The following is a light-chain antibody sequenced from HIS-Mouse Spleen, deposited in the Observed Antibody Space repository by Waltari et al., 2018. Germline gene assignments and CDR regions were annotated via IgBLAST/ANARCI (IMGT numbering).Light chain of an antibody. V-gene: IGLV2-23*01. CDR1: CSDVGSYTL. J-gene: IGLJ3*02. CDR2: EGS. CDR3: CSYAGSSTWV. Sequence: QSALTQPASVSGSPGQSITIPCTGTCSDVGSYTLVPWYPHHPGKAPKLMIYEGSKRPSGVSNRFSGSKSGNTASLTISGLQAEDEADYYCCSYAGSSTWVFGGGTKLTVL.